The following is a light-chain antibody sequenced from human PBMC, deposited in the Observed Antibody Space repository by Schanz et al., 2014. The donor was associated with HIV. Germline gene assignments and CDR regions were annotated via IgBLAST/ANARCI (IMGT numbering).Light chain of an antibody. CDR3: QTWGTGIHGV. CDR1: SGHSSYA. J-gene: IGLJ3*02. CDR2: LNSDGSH. V-gene: IGLV4-69*01. Sequence: QSVLTQSPSASASLGASVKLTCTLSSGHSSYAIAWHQQQPEKGPRYLMKLNSDGSHSKGDGIPDRFSGSSSGAERYLTISSLQSEDEADYYCQTWGTGIHGVFGGGTKLTV.